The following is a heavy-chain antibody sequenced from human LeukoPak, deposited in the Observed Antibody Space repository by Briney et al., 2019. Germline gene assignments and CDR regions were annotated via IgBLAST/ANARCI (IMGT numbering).Heavy chain of an antibody. CDR1: GFTFSSYS. Sequence: GGSLRLSCAASGFTFSSYSMNWVRQAPGKGLEWVSYISSSSSTIYYADSVEGRFTISRDNAKNSLYLQMNSLRAEDTAVYYCAKESSYGDYYGDYWGQGTLVTVSS. D-gene: IGHD4-17*01. J-gene: IGHJ4*02. CDR2: ISSSSSTI. CDR3: AKESSYGDYYGDY. V-gene: IGHV3-48*04.